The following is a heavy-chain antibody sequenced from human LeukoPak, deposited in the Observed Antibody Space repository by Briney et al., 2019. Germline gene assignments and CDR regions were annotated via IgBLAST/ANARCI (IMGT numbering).Heavy chain of an antibody. D-gene: IGHD1-26*01. CDR2: INAGNGNT. CDR3: ARVGATTYDF. J-gene: IGHJ4*02. CDR1: GYTFTNYV. V-gene: IGHV1-3*01. Sequence: ALVKVSCKASGYTFTNYVMHWVRQAPGQRLEWMGWINAGNGNTKYSQKFRDRVTITRDTSASTAYMELSSLRSEDTAVYYCARVGATTYDFWGQGTLVTVSS.